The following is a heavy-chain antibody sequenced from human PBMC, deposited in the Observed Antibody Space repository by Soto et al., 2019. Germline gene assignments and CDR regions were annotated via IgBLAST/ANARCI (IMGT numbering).Heavy chain of an antibody. Sequence: GGSLRLSCAGSGFTFSSYEMNWVRQAPGKGLEWVSYISSSGSTIYYADSVKGRFTISRDNAKNSLYLQMNSLRAEDTAVYYCARGQGSSSDLYDYWGQGTLVTVSS. CDR3: ARGQGSSSDLYDY. D-gene: IGHD6-6*01. CDR2: ISSSGSTI. J-gene: IGHJ4*02. CDR1: GFTFSSYE. V-gene: IGHV3-48*03.